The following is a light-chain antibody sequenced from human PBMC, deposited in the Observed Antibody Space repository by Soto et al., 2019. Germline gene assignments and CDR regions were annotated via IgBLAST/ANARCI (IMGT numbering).Light chain of an antibody. CDR3: KQYGRTSWT. J-gene: IGKJ1*01. CDR1: QSVSTNF. CDR2: GAS. V-gene: IGKV3-20*01. Sequence: EIVLTQSPGTLSLSPGEGATLSCRASQSVSTNFFAWSQQKPGQAPRLLIYGASTRSTGIPDRFSGSGSGTDFTLTISRLEPEDFAVYYCKQYGRTSWTFGQGTKVEIK.